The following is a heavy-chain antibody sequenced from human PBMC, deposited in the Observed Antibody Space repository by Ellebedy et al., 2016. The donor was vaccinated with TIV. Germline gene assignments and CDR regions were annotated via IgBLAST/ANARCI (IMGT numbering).Heavy chain of an antibody. Sequence: PGGSLRLSCEASGYTFSNYGMHWVRQAPGKGMEWVACIGSGGGSPHYADSVKGRFTISTDDSRTTLFLQMNSLRADDTAVYYCAQDAQGYAFAWGQGTLVTVSS. J-gene: IGHJ4*02. D-gene: IGHD1-1*01. V-gene: IGHV3-23*01. CDR1: GYTFSNYG. CDR3: AQDAQGYAFA. CDR2: IGSGGGSP.